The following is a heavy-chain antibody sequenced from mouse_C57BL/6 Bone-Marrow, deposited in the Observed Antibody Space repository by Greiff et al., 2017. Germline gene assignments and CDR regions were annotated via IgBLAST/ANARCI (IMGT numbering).Heavy chain of an antibody. CDR1: GYTFTDYN. CDR2: INPNNGGT. CDR3: ARDYDGPYYFDY. V-gene: IGHV1-22*01. J-gene: IGHJ2*01. Sequence: EVQLQQSGPELVKPGASVKMSCKASGYTFTDYNMHWVKQSHGKSLEWIGYINPNNGGTSYNQKFKGKATLTVNKSSSTAYMELRSLTSEDSAVYYCARDYDGPYYFDYWGQGTTLTVSS. D-gene: IGHD2-4*01.